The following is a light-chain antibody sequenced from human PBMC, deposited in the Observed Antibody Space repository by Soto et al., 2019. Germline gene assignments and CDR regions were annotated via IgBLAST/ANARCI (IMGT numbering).Light chain of an antibody. CDR1: QSVSSN. CDR3: QQYGDSPLT. Sequence: EFVLTQSPGTLSLSPGERATLSCRASQSVSSNLAWYQQKPGQAPRLLIYGASTRATGIPARFSGSGSGTDFALTISRLEPEDFGVYYSQQYGDSPLTSGPGTKVDI. V-gene: IGKV3-20*01. CDR2: GAS. J-gene: IGKJ3*01.